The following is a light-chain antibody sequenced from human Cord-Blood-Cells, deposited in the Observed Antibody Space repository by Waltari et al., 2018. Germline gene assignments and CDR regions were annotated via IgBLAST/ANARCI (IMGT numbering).Light chain of an antibody. CDR3: QSYDSSLSGYV. CDR2: VYS. CDR1: RSNIGAGYD. J-gene: IGLJ1*01. Sequence: QSVLTQPPSVSGAPAQRVTISCTGSRSNIGAGYDVHWYQQLPGTAPKLLICVYSSRPSGVPDRFCGSRSGTSASLASTGLQAEDEAYYYCQSYDSSLSGYVFGTGTKVTVL. V-gene: IGLV1-40*01.